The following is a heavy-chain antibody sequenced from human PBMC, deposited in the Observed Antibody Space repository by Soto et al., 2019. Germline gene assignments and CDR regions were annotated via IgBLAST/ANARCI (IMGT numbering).Heavy chain of an antibody. CDR3: VSWGSNLGSGYFHERNFVY. CDR1: GFTFSDYY. CDR2: ISSSSSYT. V-gene: IGHV3-11*05. J-gene: IGHJ4*02. Sequence: QVQLVESGGGLVKPGGSLRLSCAASGFTFSDYYMSWIRQAPGKGLEWVSYISSSSSYTNYADSVKGRFTISRDNAKNXLXXQMNRLRAEDTAVYYCVSWGSNLGSGYFHERNFVYWGQGTLVIVSS. D-gene: IGHD3-22*01.